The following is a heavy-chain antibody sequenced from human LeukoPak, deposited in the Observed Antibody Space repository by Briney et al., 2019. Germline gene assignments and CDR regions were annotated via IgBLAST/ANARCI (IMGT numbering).Heavy chain of an antibody. D-gene: IGHD6-19*01. Sequence: GGSLRLSCAASGFTFSSYSMNWVRQAPGKGLEWVSSISSISSYIYYADSVKGRFTISRDNAKNSLYLQMNSLRAEDTAVYYCARAVAGTWNDYWGQGTLVTVSS. CDR2: ISSISSYI. CDR1: GFTFSSYS. CDR3: ARAVAGTWNDY. V-gene: IGHV3-21*01. J-gene: IGHJ4*02.